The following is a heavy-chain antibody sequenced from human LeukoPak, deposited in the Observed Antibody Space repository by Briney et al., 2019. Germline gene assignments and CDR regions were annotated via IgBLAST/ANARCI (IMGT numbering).Heavy chain of an antibody. CDR1: GFTFSGYW. Sequence: PGGSLRLSCTVSGFTFSGYWMSWVRQAPGKGLEWVANIRDDGGLKNYVDSVKGRFTISRDNAKNSVSLQMNSLRAEDTAVYYCARDLPCGYFDYWGQGTLVTVSS. V-gene: IGHV3-7*01. D-gene: IGHD2-21*01. J-gene: IGHJ4*02. CDR3: ARDLPCGYFDY. CDR2: IRDDGGLK.